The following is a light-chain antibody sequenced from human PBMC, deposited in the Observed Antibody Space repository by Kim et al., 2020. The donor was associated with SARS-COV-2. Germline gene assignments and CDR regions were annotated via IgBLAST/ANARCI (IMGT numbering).Light chain of an antibody. CDR1: QSINSN. J-gene: IGKJ3*01. Sequence: ASAGDRVTINCRASQSINSNAAWYQQKPRRAHKLLTYAASTVQTGVPSRCSGSGSGTEFTLNISCLQSEDVATYYYQQFYTYPFTFGPGTKVDIK. V-gene: IGKV1-8*01. CDR3: QQFYTYPFT. CDR2: AAS.